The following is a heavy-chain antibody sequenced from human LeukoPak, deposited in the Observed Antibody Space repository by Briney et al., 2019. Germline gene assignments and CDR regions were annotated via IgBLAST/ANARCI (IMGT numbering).Heavy chain of an antibody. V-gene: IGHV3-23*01. J-gene: IGHJ4*02. CDR1: GFTFSSYA. CDR2: ISGSGGST. Sequence: GGSLRLSCAASGFTFSSYAMSWVRQASGKGLEWVSAISGSGGSTYYADSVKGRFTISRDNSKNTLYLQMNSLRAEDTAVYYCAKVGVAGTTVYFDYWGQGTLVTVSS. CDR3: AKVGVAGTTVYFDY. D-gene: IGHD1-1*01.